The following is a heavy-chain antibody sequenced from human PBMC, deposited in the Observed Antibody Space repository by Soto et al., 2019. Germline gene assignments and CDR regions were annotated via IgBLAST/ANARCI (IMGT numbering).Heavy chain of an antibody. CDR3: ARDLGGPDY. V-gene: IGHV3-74*03. CDR2: LSSDGFGT. J-gene: IGHJ4*02. CDR1: GLTLSPYW. D-gene: IGHD3-16*01. Sequence: GGSLRLSCAASGLTLSPYWMHWVRQAPGRGLGWVARLSSDGFGTAYADSVKGRFLISRDTARNTLFLHMNILRHEDTAVYYCARDLGGPDYWGRGTLVTVSS.